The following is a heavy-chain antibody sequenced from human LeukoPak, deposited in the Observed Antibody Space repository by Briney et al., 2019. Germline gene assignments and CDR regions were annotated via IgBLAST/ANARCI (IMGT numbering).Heavy chain of an antibody. V-gene: IGHV3-23*01. D-gene: IGHD6-19*01. J-gene: IGHJ6*02. CDR1: GFTFSSYA. CDR3: AKAPDPMAVAGGGPYYYYGMDV. Sequence: TGASLRLSCAASGFTFSSYAMRWVRQAPGKGVEGVSAISGSGGSRYYADSVKGRFTISRDNSKNTLYLQMNSLRAEATAVYYCAKAPDPMAVAGGGPYYYYGMDVWGQGTTVTVSS. CDR2: ISGSGGSR.